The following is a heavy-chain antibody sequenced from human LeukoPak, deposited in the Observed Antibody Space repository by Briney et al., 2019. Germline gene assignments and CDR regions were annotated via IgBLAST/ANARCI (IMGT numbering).Heavy chain of an antibody. CDR2: IWYDGSNK. J-gene: IGHJ4*02. D-gene: IGHD2-8*02. CDR1: GFTFSSYG. CDR3: ARANRGGVSAPVC. Sequence: QPGRSLRLSCAASGFTFSSYGMHWVRQAPGKGLEWVAVIWYDGSNKYYADSVKGRFTISRDNSKNTLYLQMNSLRAEDTAVYYCARANRGGVSAPVCWGQGTLVTVSS. V-gene: IGHV3-33*01.